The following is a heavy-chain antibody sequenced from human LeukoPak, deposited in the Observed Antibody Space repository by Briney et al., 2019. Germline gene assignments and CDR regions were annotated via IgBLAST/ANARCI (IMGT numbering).Heavy chain of an antibody. CDR1: GFTFSSYG. D-gene: IGHD3-22*01. Sequence: GGSLRLFCAASGFTFSSYGMHWDRQAPGKGLEWVAVISYDGSNKYYADSVKGRFTISRDNSKNTLYLQMNSLRAEDTAVYYCAKDRSYYDSSGSPTFDYWGQGTLVTVSS. CDR3: AKDRSYYDSSGSPTFDY. J-gene: IGHJ4*02. V-gene: IGHV3-30*18. CDR2: ISYDGSNK.